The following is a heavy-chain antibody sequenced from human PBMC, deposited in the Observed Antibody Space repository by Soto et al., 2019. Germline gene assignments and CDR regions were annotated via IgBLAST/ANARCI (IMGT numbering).Heavy chain of an antibody. V-gene: IGHV3-48*01. J-gene: IGHJ3*02. CDR2: ISSSSSTI. D-gene: IGHD6-13*01. CDR3: ARDGSSSSNGPFAI. CDR1: GFTFSSYS. Sequence: GGSLRLSCAASGFTFSSYSMNWVRQAPGKGLEWVSYISSSSSTIYYADSVKGQFTISRDNAKNSLYLQMNSLRAEDTAVYYCARDGSSSSNGPFAISGQGTMVPVSS.